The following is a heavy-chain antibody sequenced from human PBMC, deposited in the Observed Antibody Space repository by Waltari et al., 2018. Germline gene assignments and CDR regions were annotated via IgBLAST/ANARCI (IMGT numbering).Heavy chain of an antibody. D-gene: IGHD5-12*01. CDR1: GGPITSTSHY. CDR3: ATYIGASVGTAAFDV. J-gene: IGHJ3*01. V-gene: IGHV4-39*01. Sequence: QLQLQESGPGLVKPSEPLSLTCSVSGGPITSTSHYWCWIRQPPGQGLEWIGTMSYSGATYSSPSLKSRVTISRDTSKNQLSLKLGSVTAADTAVYYCATYIGASVGTAAFDVWGQGAMVTVSS. CDR2: MSYSGAT.